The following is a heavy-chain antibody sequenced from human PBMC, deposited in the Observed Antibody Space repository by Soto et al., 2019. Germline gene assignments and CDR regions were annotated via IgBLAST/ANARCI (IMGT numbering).Heavy chain of an antibody. V-gene: IGHV3-23*01. CDR2: IRGNGGTA. Sequence: EVQLLESGGGLVQPGGSLRLSCAASGFTFSNCAMNWVRQTPGKGLEWVSAIRGNGGTAYYADSVKGRFTISRDNSKKTLYLQMNSLRAEDTAVYYCARDLEVWGSYPSGYWGQGTLVTVSS. D-gene: IGHD3-16*02. CDR1: GFTFSNCA. J-gene: IGHJ4*02. CDR3: ARDLEVWGSYPSGY.